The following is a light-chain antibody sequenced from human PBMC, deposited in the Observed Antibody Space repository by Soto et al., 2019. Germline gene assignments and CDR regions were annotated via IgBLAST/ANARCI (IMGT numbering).Light chain of an antibody. J-gene: IGKJ1*01. CDR3: QQYDIVPPT. CDR1: QDITNY. CDR2: DAS. Sequence: DIQMTHSRSSLSASVGDRVTITCQSSQDITNYLNWYQQKPGRAPKLLIYDASNLETRVPSRFSGSGSGTDFSFTISNLQPEDIATYYCQQYDIVPPTFGQGTKVDIK. V-gene: IGKV1-33*01.